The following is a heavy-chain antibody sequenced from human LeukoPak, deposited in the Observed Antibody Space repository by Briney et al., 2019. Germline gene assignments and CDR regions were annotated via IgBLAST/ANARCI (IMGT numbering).Heavy chain of an antibody. Sequence: PSETLSLTCAVYGGSFSGYYWSWIRQPPGKGLEWIGEINHSGSTKYNPSLKSRVTISVDTSKNQFSLKLSSVTAADTAVYYCTRTGGGVDTAMVVPGRGQYYFDYWGQGTLVTVSS. CDR2: INHSGST. J-gene: IGHJ4*02. V-gene: IGHV4-34*01. CDR1: GGSFSGYY. D-gene: IGHD5-18*01. CDR3: TRTGGGVDTAMVVPGRGQYYFDY.